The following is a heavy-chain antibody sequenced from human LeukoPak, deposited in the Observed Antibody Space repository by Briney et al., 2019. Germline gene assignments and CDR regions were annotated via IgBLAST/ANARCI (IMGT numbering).Heavy chain of an antibody. J-gene: IGHJ4*02. D-gene: IGHD4-11*01. Sequence: HSEGSLRLSCAASGFTFGNYAMSWVRQAPGKGLEWVSGISGSGDSTYYADSVKGRFTISRDNSKNTLYVQMNSLRAEDTAVYYCAKFQTVTTTYWGQGTLVTVSS. V-gene: IGHV3-23*01. CDR2: ISGSGDST. CDR3: AKFQTVTTTY. CDR1: GFTFGNYA.